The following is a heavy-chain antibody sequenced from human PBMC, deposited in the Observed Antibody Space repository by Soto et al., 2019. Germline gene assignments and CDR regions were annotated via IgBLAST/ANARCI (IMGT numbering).Heavy chain of an antibody. J-gene: IGHJ4*02. CDR3: ARESEDLTSNFDY. V-gene: IGHV3-21*06. CDR2: ISSTTNYI. Sequence: GGSLRLSCAASGFTFTRYSMNWVRQAPGKGLEWVSSISSTTNYIYYGDSMKGRFTISRDNAKNSLYLEMNSLRAEDTAVYYCARESEDLTSNFDYWGQGTLVTGSS. CDR1: GFTFTRYS.